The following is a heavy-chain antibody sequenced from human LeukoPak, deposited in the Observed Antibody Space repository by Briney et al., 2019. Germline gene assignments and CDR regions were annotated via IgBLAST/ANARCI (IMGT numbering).Heavy chain of an antibody. D-gene: IGHD1-1*01. V-gene: IGHV1-2*02. J-gene: IGHJ3*01. CDR2: INPKGDGT. Sequence: ASVKVSCKASGYTFTGYYMHWVRQAPGQGLEWMGWINPKGDGTMYAQNFQGRVTMTWDTSTSTAYMDVSRLTSDDPAMFYFARDAGGTTVFDLWGQGTMVTVSS. CDR3: ARDAGGTTVFDL. CDR1: GYTFTGYY.